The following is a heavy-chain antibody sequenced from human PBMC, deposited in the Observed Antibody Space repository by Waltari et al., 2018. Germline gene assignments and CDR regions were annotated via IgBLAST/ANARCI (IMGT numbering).Heavy chain of an antibody. CDR2: ISGSGGST. Sequence: EVQLLESGGGLVQPVGSLSLPCAASGFPFSSYAIRWVPQAPGKGLEWVSAISGSGGSTYYADSVKGRFTISRDNSKNTLYLQMNSLRAEDTAVYYWAKPWGTTGTGDYFDYWGQGTLVTVSS. CDR1: GFPFSSYA. J-gene: IGHJ4*02. D-gene: IGHD1-1*01. V-gene: IGHV3-23*01. CDR3: AKPWGTTGTGDYFDY.